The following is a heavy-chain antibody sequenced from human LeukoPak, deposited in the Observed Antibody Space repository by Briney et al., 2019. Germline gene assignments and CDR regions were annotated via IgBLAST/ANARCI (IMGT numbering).Heavy chain of an antibody. D-gene: IGHD4-11*01. CDR2: IKSKTDGGTT. Sequence: GGSLRLSCAASGFTFSNAWMSWVRQAPGKGLEWVGRIKSKTDGGTTDYAAPVKGRFTISRDDSKNTLYLQMNSLKTEDTAVYYCTTVSAGVCSKKGYYYYYMDVWGKGTTVTAS. V-gene: IGHV3-15*01. J-gene: IGHJ6*03. CDR3: TTVSAGVCSKKGYYYYYMDV. CDR1: GFTFSNAW.